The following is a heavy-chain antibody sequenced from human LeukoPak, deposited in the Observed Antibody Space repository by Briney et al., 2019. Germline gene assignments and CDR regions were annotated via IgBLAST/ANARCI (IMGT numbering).Heavy chain of an antibody. CDR1: GYTFTSYA. Sequence: ASVKVSCKASGYTFTSYAMHWVRQAPGQRLEWMGWINAGNGNTKYSQKFQGRVTITRDTSASTAYMELSSLRSEDTAVYYCARATRVSYGMDVWGKGTTATVSS. J-gene: IGHJ6*04. D-gene: IGHD3-10*01. CDR3: ARATRVSYGMDV. CDR2: INAGNGNT. V-gene: IGHV1-3*01.